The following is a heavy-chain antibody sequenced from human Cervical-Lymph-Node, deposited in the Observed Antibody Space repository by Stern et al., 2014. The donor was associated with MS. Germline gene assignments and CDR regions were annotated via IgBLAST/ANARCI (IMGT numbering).Heavy chain of an antibody. J-gene: IGHJ3*01. CDR2: IFPFFDTA. D-gene: IGHD3-22*01. Sequence: VQLVESGAEVKKPGSSVEVTCKTSGGNFSDFAITWVRQAPGQGLEWMGGIFPFFDTAHYAQHFRGRVTFTADKSTNTAYMELTSLTSDDTAVYYCAKDEPSHDTSGHPHFDVWGQGTMLTVSS. CDR1: GGNFSDFA. V-gene: IGHV1-69*06. CDR3: AKDEPSHDTSGHPHFDV.